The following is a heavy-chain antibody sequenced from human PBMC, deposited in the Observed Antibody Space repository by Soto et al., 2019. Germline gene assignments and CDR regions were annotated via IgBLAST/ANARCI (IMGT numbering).Heavy chain of an antibody. CDR2: ISYDGSNE. CDR1: RFTFSSYV. D-gene: IGHD5-18*01. J-gene: IGHJ6*02. CDR3: AREVDTDVAPALDV. V-gene: IGHV3-30-3*01. Sequence: GGSLRLSCAASRFTFSSYVMFWVRQAPGKGLEWVALISYDGSNEYYADSVKGRFTISRDNSKNTLYLQMNSLRADDSAVYYCAREVDTDVAPALDVWGQGTTVTVSS.